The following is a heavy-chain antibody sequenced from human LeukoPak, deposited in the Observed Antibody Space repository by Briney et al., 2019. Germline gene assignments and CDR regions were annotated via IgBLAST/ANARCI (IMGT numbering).Heavy chain of an antibody. J-gene: IGHJ4*02. Sequence: GGSLRLSCAASGFTFSRYSMNWVRQAPGKGLEWISYISSSSSTIYYADSVKGRFTISRDNAKNSLYLQMNSLRDEDTAVYYCARAHGYYASSGPFDYWGQGTLVTVSS. CDR3: ARAHGYYASSGPFDY. CDR1: GFTFSRYS. CDR2: ISSSSSTI. D-gene: IGHD3-22*01. V-gene: IGHV3-48*02.